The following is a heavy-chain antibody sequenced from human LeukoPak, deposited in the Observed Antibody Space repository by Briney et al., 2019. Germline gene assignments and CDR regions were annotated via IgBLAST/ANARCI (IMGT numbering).Heavy chain of an antibody. J-gene: IGHJ4*02. V-gene: IGHV1-8*03. CDR2: MNPNSGNT. CDR1: GYTFTSYD. Sequence: ASVKVSCKASGYTFTSYDINWVRQVTGQGLEWMGWMNPNSGNTGYAQKFQGRVTITRNTSISTAYMELSSLRSEDTAVYYCASIYDSSGYYYLYWGQGTLVTVSS. CDR3: ASIYDSSGYYYLY. D-gene: IGHD3-22*01.